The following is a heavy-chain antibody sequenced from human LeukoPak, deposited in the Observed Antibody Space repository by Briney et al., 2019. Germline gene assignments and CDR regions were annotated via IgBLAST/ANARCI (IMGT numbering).Heavy chain of an antibody. Sequence: GASVKVSCKASGGTFSSYAISWVRQAPGQGLEWMGGIIPIFGTANYAQKFQGRVTITTDESTSTAYMELSSLRSEDTAAYYCARSISYCSSTSCYTPTGYWGQGTLVTVSS. D-gene: IGHD2-2*02. CDR3: ARSISYCSSTSCYTPTGY. CDR1: GGTFSSYA. J-gene: IGHJ4*02. CDR2: IIPIFGTA. V-gene: IGHV1-69*05.